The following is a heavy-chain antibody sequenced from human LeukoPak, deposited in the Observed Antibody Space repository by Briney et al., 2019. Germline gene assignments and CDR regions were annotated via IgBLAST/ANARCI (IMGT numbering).Heavy chain of an antibody. Sequence: GGSLRLSCAASRFTFSSYAMTWVRRAPGKGLEWVSAISGNGFNTYYADSVKGRFTISRDNSKNTLYLQMNSLRAEDTAIYYRAKDSGSFDYWGQGTLVTVSS. CDR3: AKDSGSFDY. CDR1: RFTFSSYA. CDR2: ISGNGFNT. J-gene: IGHJ4*02. D-gene: IGHD1-26*01. V-gene: IGHV3-23*01.